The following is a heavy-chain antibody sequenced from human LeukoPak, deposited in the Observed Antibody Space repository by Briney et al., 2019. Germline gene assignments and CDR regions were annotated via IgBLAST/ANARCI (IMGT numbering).Heavy chain of an antibody. J-gene: IGHJ4*02. D-gene: IGHD1-26*01. V-gene: IGHV3-7*01. CDR3: ALLGGRFTY. CDR1: GFTFSIYR. CDR2: IKEDGSES. Sequence: GGSLRLSCAASGFTFSIYRMTWVRQAPGKGLEWVAIIKEDGSESYYVDSVKGRFTISRDNAKKSLFLQMNSLRDEDTAVYFCALLGGRFTYWGQETLVTVSS.